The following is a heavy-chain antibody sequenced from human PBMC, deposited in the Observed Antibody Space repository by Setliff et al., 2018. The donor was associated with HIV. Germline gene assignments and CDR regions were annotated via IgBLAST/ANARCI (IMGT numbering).Heavy chain of an antibody. CDR2: IWFDGSYK. V-gene: IGHV3-33*01. CDR3: ARGASSSWYYFDY. Sequence: GGSLRLSCAASGFNFNSYGMHWVRQAPGKGLEWVAVIWFDGSYKYYVDSVKGRFTISRDNSKNTLYLQMNSLRAEDAAVYYCARGASSSWYYFDYWGQGALVTVSS. D-gene: IGHD6-13*01. J-gene: IGHJ4*02. CDR1: GFNFNSYG.